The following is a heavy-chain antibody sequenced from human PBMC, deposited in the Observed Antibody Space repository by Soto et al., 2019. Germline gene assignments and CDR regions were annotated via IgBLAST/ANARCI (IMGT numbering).Heavy chain of an antibody. CDR1: GGTFSSYA. CDR2: VIPIFGTA. V-gene: IGHV1-69*12. D-gene: IGHD3-10*01. Sequence: QVQLVQSGAEVKKPGSSVKVSCKASGGTFSSYALSWVRQAPGQGLEWMGGVIPIFGTANYEKKFQGRVKITADESTITAYMELSSLSSEDTAVYYCARVPLAFFGAFDYWVQGNLVTVSS. J-gene: IGHJ4*02. CDR3: ARVPLAFFGAFDY.